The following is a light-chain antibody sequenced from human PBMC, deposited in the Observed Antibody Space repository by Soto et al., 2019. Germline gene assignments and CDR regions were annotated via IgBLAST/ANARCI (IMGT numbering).Light chain of an antibody. J-gene: IGLJ1*01. V-gene: IGLV2-23*01. Sequence: QSVLTQPASVSGSPGQSITISCTGTSNDVGSYDLVSWYQHHPGKAPKLVIYQGTKRPSGVSSRFSGSKSGNTASLTISGLQAEDEADYYCSSYASSGTYVFGTGTKVTVL. CDR2: QGT. CDR1: SNDVGSYDL. CDR3: SSYASSGTYV.